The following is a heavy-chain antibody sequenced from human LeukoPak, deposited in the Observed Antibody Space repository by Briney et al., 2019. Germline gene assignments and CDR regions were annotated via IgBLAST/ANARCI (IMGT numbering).Heavy chain of an antibody. Sequence: SGGSLRLSCAASGFTFSSYAMSWVRQAPGKGLEWVSAISGSGGSTYYADSVKGRFTISRDNSKNTLYLQMNSLRAEDTAVYYCAEDSVWFRESTSYYFDYWGQGTLVTVSS. V-gene: IGHV3-23*01. CDR1: GFTFSSYA. CDR2: ISGSGGST. J-gene: IGHJ4*02. D-gene: IGHD3-10*01. CDR3: AEDSVWFRESTSYYFDY.